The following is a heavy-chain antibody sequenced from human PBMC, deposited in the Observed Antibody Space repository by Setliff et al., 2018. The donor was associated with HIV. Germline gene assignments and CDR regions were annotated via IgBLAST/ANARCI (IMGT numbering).Heavy chain of an antibody. J-gene: IGHJ6*02. CDR2: MYYGGRT. V-gene: IGHV4-39*07. CDR3: ARDTDYYDTSAYYTKGYYYAMDV. CDR1: GGSITSNNYY. D-gene: IGHD3-22*01. Sequence: TSETLSLTCTVSGGSITSNNYYWGWIRQPPGKGLEWIGSMYYGGRTYYNPSLRGRVTISEDTSKNQFSLRLNSLTAADTAVYYCARDTDYYDTSAYYTKGYYYAMDVWGQGTTVTVSS.